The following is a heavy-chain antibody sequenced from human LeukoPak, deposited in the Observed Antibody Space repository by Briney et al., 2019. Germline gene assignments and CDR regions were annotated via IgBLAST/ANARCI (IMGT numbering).Heavy chain of an antibody. CDR1: GYTFSIYG. D-gene: IGHD5-18*01. V-gene: IGHV1-18*01. Sequence: SVTVSCKASGYTFSIYGITCVRQAPAQGLEWMGGISGYNGNTNYAQKLQGRVTMTTDTSTTIAYMEVRSLRSEDTAVYYCVRQVDITMALPDYWGQGTLVTVSS. J-gene: IGHJ4*02. CDR2: ISGYNGNT. CDR3: VRQVDITMALPDY.